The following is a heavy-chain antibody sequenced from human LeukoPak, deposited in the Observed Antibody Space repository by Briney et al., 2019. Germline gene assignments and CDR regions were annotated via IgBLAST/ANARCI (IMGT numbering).Heavy chain of an antibody. D-gene: IGHD2-8*01. CDR2: IIPILGIA. CDR1: GGTFSSYT. J-gene: IGHJ4*02. Sequence: SVKVSCKASGGTFSSYTISWVRQAPGQGLEWMGRIIPILGIANYARKFQGRVTITADKSTSTAYMELSSLRSEDTAVYYCASAPRTYCTNGVCPYYFDYWGQGTLVTVSS. V-gene: IGHV1-69*02. CDR3: ASAPRTYCTNGVCPYYFDY.